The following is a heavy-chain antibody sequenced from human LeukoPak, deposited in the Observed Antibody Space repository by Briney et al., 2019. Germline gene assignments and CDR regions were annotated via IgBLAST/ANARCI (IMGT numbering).Heavy chain of an antibody. V-gene: IGHV4-39*01. CDR3: ARLGGSYYGEAFDI. CDR1: GGSISSSSYY. CDR2: IYYSGST. J-gene: IGHJ3*02. Sequence: NPSETLSLTCTVSGGSISSSSYYWGWIRQPPGKGLEWIGSIYYSGSTYYNPSLKSRVTISVDTSKNQFSLKLSSVTAADTAVYYCARLGGSYYGEAFDIWGQGTMVTVSS. D-gene: IGHD1-26*01.